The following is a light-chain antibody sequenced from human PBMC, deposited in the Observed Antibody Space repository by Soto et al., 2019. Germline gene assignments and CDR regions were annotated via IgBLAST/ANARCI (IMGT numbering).Light chain of an antibody. CDR2: AAS. J-gene: IGKJ2*01. Sequence: DIPMDQTPYAVCPFVKARRSLTVMASRTITMYLNWYQQKSGQAPKLLINAASTLRSGVPSRFSGSGSGTDFTLTIDSLQPEDFATYYCQQSYNPPCNFGPGTKVEI. V-gene: IGKV1-39*01. CDR1: RTITMY. CDR3: QQSYNPPCN.